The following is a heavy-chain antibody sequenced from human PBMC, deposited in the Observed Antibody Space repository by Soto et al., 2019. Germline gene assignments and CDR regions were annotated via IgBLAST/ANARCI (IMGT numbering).Heavy chain of an antibody. V-gene: IGHV3-23*01. CDR3: AKDGGVSSWKYCSGGSCYYYYMDV. CDR1: AFTFSNYA. Sequence: GGSLRPSCAASAFTFSNYAMSWVRQAPGKGLEWVSAISGSGGTTYYADSVKGRFSISRDNSKNTVYLQMSSLRAEDTAVYYCAKDGGVSSWKYCSGGSCYYYYMDVWGKGTTVTVSS. D-gene: IGHD2-15*01. J-gene: IGHJ6*03. CDR2: ISGSGGTT.